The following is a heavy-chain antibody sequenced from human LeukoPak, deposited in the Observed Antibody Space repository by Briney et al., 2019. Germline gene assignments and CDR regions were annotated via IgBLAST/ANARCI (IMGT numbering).Heavy chain of an antibody. Sequence: GASVKVSCKASGYTFTGYYMHWVRQAPGQGLEWMGWINPNSGGANYAQKFQGRVTITRDTSASTAYMELSSLRSEDMAVYYCARGRSGSPYYFDYWGQGTLVTVSS. CDR3: ARGRSGSPYYFDY. CDR1: GYTFTGYY. D-gene: IGHD1-26*01. CDR2: INPNSGGA. J-gene: IGHJ4*02. V-gene: IGHV1-2*02.